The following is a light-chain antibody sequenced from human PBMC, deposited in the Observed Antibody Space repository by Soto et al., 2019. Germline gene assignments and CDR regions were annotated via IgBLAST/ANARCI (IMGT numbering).Light chain of an antibody. CDR3: QQYGSSPRT. V-gene: IGKV3-20*01. J-gene: IGKJ1*01. CDR2: GAS. CDR1: QSLSSSY. Sequence: EIVLTQSPGTLSLSPGERVTLSCRASQSLSSSYLAWYQQKPGQAPRLLIYGASSRASGIPGRFSGSGSGTDFTLSISRLEPEDFAVYYCQQYGSSPRTFGQGTEVEIK.